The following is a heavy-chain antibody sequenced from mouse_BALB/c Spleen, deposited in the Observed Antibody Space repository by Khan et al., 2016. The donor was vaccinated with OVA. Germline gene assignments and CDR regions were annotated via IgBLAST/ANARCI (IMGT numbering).Heavy chain of an antibody. V-gene: IGHV1-4*01. CDR3: VGDGAYHRNDGWFAY. CDR1: GYTFTSYT. Sequence: QVQLKESGAELARPGASVKMSCKASGYTFTSYTIHWIKKRPGQGLEWIGYINPSNGYTNYNQKFKDNATLTTDKSSTTAYLQLSSLTSDDSAVYNCVGDGAYHRNDGWFAYWGQGTLVTVSA. J-gene: IGHJ3*01. D-gene: IGHD2-14*01. CDR2: INPSNGYT.